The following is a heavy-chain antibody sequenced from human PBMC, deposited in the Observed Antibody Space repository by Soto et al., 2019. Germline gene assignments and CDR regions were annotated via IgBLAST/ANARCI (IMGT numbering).Heavy chain of an antibody. D-gene: IGHD2-21*01. Sequence: GGSLRLSCAASGFTVSSNYMSWVRQAPGKGLEWVSVIYSGGSTYYADSVKGRFTISSHNSKNTLYLQMNSLRAEDTAVYYCARGRYCGGDCLRGFDAFDIWGQGTMVTVSS. CDR2: IYSGGST. J-gene: IGHJ3*02. CDR3: ARGRYCGGDCLRGFDAFDI. V-gene: IGHV3-53*04. CDR1: GFTVSSNY.